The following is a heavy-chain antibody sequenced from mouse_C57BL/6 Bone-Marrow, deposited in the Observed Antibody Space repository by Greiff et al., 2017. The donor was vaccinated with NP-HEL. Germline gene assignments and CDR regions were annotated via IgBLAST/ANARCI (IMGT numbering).Heavy chain of an antibody. CDR2: IDPENGDT. D-gene: IGHD2-1*01. CDR1: GFNIKDDY. J-gene: IGHJ4*01. CDR3: TTYYGNYYYAMDY. V-gene: IGHV14-4*01. Sequence: SGAELVRPGASVKLSCTASGFNIKDDYMHWVKQRPEQGLEWIGWIDPENGDTEYASKFQGKATITADTSSNTAYLQLSSLTSEDTAVYYCTTYYGNYYYAMDYWGQGTSVTVSS.